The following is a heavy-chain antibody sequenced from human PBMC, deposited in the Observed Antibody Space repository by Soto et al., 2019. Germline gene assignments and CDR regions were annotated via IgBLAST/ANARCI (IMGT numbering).Heavy chain of an antibody. CDR1: DGSISSGGYY. J-gene: IGHJ4*02. Sequence: SETLSLTSSVSDGSISSGGYYWSWIRQHPGKGLEWIGYIYYSGSTYYNPSLKSRVTISVDTSKNQFSLKLSSVTAADTAVYYCATYDSDFDYWGQGTLVTVSS. V-gene: IGHV4-31*03. CDR2: IYYSGST. D-gene: IGHD3-3*01. CDR3: ATYDSDFDY.